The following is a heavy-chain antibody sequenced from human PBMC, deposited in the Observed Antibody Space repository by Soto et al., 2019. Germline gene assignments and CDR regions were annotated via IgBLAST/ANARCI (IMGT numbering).Heavy chain of an antibody. V-gene: IGHV3-30*18. D-gene: IGHD7-27*01. Sequence: QVQLVESGGGVVQPGRSLRLSCAASGFTFSSYGMHWVRQAPGKGLEWVAVISYDGSNKYYADSVKGRFTISRDNSKNTLDLQMKSLRAEDTGVYYCAKDLLGPGRAYGMDVWGQGTTVTVSS. CDR1: GFTFSSYG. CDR2: ISYDGSNK. CDR3: AKDLLGPGRAYGMDV. J-gene: IGHJ6*02.